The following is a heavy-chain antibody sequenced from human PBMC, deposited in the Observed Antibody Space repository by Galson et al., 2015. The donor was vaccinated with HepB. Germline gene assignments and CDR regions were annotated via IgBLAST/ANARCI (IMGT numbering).Heavy chain of an antibody. V-gene: IGHV1-69*13. CDR2: IIPIFGTA. CDR1: GGTFSSYA. Sequence: SVKVSCKASGGTFSSYAISWARQAPGQGLEWMGGIIPIFGTANYAQKFQGRVTITADESTSTAYMELSSLRSEDTAVYYCARAVYYYDSSGYYYTYWYFDLWGRGTLVTVSS. D-gene: IGHD3-22*01. CDR3: ARAVYYYDSSGYYYTYWYFDL. J-gene: IGHJ2*01.